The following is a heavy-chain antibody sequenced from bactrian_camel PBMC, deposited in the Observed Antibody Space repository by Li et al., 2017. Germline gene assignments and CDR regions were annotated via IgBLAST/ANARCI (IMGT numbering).Heavy chain of an antibody. CDR1: GFTFDETDV. J-gene: IGHJ4*01. D-gene: IGHD2*01. V-gene: IGHV3S60*01. CDR3: AADRTRYRHFGSDCPRDEYYY. Sequence: QLVESGGGSVQAGGSLRLSCSASGFTFDETDVVAWYRQAVGDGCALVSNLRRDGNAHYSDSVKGRFTISQDNAKNTVYLDLDNLKPEDTAVYYCAADRTRYRHFGSDCPRDEYYYWGQGTQVTVS. CDR2: LRRDGNA.